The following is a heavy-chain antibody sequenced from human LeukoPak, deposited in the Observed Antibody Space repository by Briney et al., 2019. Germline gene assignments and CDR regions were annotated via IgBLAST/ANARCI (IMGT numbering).Heavy chain of an antibody. V-gene: IGHV3-11*01. CDR1: GFTFSDYY. CDR2: ISSSGSTI. Sequence: GGSLRLSCAASGFTFSDYYMSWIRQAPGKGLEWVSYISSSGSTIYYADSVKGRFTISRDNAKNSLYLQMNSLKTEDTAVYYCTTDPVRIVVVTATWFDPWGQGTLVTVSS. D-gene: IGHD2-21*02. J-gene: IGHJ5*02. CDR3: TTDPVRIVVVTATWFDP.